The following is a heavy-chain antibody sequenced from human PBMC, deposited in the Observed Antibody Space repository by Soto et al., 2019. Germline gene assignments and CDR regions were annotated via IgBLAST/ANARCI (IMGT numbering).Heavy chain of an antibody. CDR3: ARGPYCSGGSCYPNWFDP. CDR1: GYTFTGYY. Sequence: ASVKVSCKASGYTFTGYYMHWVRQAPGQGLEWMGWINPNSGGTNYAQKFQGWVTMTRDTSISTAYMELSRLRSDDTAVYYCARGPYCSGGSCYPNWFDPWGQGTLVTVS. D-gene: IGHD2-15*01. CDR2: INPNSGGT. J-gene: IGHJ5*02. V-gene: IGHV1-2*04.